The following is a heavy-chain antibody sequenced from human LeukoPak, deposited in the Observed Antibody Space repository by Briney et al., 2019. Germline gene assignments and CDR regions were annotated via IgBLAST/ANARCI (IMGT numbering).Heavy chain of an antibody. CDR3: ARGGVLRLLESDWFDP. Sequence: GGSLRLSCAASGFTFSSYSMNWVRQAPGEGLEWVSSISSSSSYIYYADSVKGRFTISRDNAKNSLYLQMNSLRAEDTAVYYCARGGVLRLLESDWFDPWGQGTLVTVSS. V-gene: IGHV3-21*01. J-gene: IGHJ5*02. CDR1: GFTFSSYS. CDR2: ISSSSSYI. D-gene: IGHD3-3*01.